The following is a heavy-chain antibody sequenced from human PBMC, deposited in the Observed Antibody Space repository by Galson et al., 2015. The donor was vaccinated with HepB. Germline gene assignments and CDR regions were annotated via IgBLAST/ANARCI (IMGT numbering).Heavy chain of an antibody. CDR2: SSAHNHYT. D-gene: IGHD2-15*01. CDR1: GYTFSSYS. V-gene: IGHV1-18*01. CDR3: ARGALIVVVDATPNNWFDP. J-gene: IGHJ5*02. Sequence: SVKVSCKASGYTFSSYSITWVRQAPGQGLEWMGWSSAHNHYTNYAQKLQGRVTMTTDTSTNTAYMELRSLRSDDTAVYYCARGALIVVVDATPNNWFDPWGQGTLVTVSS.